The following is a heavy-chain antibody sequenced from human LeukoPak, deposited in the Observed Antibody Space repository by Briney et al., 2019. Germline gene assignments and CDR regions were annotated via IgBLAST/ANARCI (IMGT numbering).Heavy chain of an antibody. CDR3: ASMPIAVAGYYYYGMDV. Sequence: ETLSLTCTVSGGSISSYYWSWIRQPPGKGLEWIGYIYYSGSTNYNPSLKSRVTISVDTSKNQFSLKLSSVTAADTAVYYCASMPIAVAGYYYYGMDVWGQGTTVTVSS. CDR2: IYYSGST. D-gene: IGHD6-19*01. CDR1: GGSISSYY. V-gene: IGHV4-59*08. J-gene: IGHJ6*02.